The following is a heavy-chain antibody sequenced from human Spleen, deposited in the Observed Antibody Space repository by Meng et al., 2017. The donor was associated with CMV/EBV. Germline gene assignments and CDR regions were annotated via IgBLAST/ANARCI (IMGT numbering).Heavy chain of an antibody. J-gene: IGHJ4*02. V-gene: IGHV3-30*04. CDR2: MSQDASDK. CDR1: GFAFNAYA. D-gene: IGHD3-3*01. CDR3: ARGRGDDFWSGYYTEGNYFDY. Sequence: GGSLRLSCAASGFAFNAYAMHWVRQAPGKGLEWVAVMSQDASDKYHAYSVEGRFTISRDNSKNTLYLQMLSLRAADTAVYYCARGRGDDFWSGYYTEGNYFDYWGQGILVTVSS.